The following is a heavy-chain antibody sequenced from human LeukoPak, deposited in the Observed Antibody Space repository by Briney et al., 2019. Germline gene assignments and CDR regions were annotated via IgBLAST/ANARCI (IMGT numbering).Heavy chain of an antibody. CDR3: ARGTRGSYSSIHD. CDR2: INPNSGGT. J-gene: IGHJ4*02. Sequence: GASVKVSCKASGYTFSDYYIHWVRQAPGQGLEWVGWINPNSGGTDSAQKLQGRVTMTSDTSISATYLELRTLTSDDTAVYYCARGTRGSYSSIHDWGQGTLVTVSS. CDR1: GYTFSDYY. D-gene: IGHD1-26*01. V-gene: IGHV1-2*02.